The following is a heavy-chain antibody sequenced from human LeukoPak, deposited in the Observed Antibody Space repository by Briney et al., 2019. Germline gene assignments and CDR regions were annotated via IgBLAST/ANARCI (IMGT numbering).Heavy chain of an antibody. J-gene: IGHJ3*02. Sequence: PGGSLRLSCAASGFTVSSNYMSWVRQAPGKRLEWVSVIYSGGSTYYADSVKGRFTISRDNSKNTLYLQMNSLRAEDTAVYYCARSGYSYGLGAFDIWGQGTMVTVSS. CDR1: GFTVSSNY. D-gene: IGHD5-18*01. CDR3: ARSGYSYGLGAFDI. CDR2: IYSGGST. V-gene: IGHV3-66*01.